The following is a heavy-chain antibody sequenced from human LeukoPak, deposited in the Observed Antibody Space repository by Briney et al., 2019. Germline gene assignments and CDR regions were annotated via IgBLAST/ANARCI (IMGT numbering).Heavy chain of an antibody. CDR2: IYTSGST. D-gene: IGHD5-24*01. Sequence: SETLSLTCTVSGGSISSGGYYWSWIRQPAGKGLEWIGRIYTSGSTNYNPSLKSRVTISVDTSKNQFSLKLSSVTAADTAVYYCARRQRWLQSGFDYWGQGTLVTVSS. J-gene: IGHJ4*02. V-gene: IGHV4-61*02. CDR3: ARRQRWLQSGFDY. CDR1: GGSISSGGYY.